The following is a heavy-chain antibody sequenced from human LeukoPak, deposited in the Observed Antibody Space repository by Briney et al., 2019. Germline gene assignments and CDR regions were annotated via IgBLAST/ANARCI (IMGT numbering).Heavy chain of an antibody. D-gene: IGHD3-3*01. CDR1: GFTFSSYA. J-gene: IGHJ6*02. CDR2: ISYDGSNK. V-gene: IGHV3-30-3*01. CDR3: ARGSYDFWSGYYGYYYYYGMDV. Sequence: GGSLRLSCAASGFTFSSYAMHWVRQAPGKGLEWVAVISYDGSNKYYADSVKGRFTISRDNSKNMLYLQMNSLRAEDTAVYYCARGSYDFWSGYYGYYYYYGMDVWGQGTTVTVSS.